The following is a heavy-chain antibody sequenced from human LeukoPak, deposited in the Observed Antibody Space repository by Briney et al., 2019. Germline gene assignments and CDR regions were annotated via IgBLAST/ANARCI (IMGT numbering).Heavy chain of an antibody. CDR1: GFTFSNAW. J-gene: IGHJ4*02. Sequence: GGSLRLSCAASGFTFSNAWMSWVRQAPGKGLEWVSSISSSSSYIYYADSVKGRFPISRDNAKNSLYLQMNSLRAEDTAVYYCARDEVITIFGVPYDYWGQGTLVTVSS. CDR2: ISSSSSYI. D-gene: IGHD3-3*01. CDR3: ARDEVITIFGVPYDY. V-gene: IGHV3-21*01.